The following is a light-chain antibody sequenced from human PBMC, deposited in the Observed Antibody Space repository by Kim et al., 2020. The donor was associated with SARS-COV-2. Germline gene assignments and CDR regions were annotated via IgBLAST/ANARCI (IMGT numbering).Light chain of an antibody. V-gene: IGLV3-19*01. CDR1: SLRSYY. Sequence: SSELTQDPAVSVALGQTVRITCQGDSLRSYYASWYQQKPGQAPVLVIYGKNNQPSGIPDRFSGSSSGNTASLTITGAQAEDEADYYCNSRDSSGNHAVFGGGTQLTVL. J-gene: IGLJ7*01. CDR2: GKN. CDR3: NSRDSSGNHAV.